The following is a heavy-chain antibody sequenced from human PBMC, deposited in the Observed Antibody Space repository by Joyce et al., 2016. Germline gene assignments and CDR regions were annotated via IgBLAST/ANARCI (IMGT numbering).Heavy chain of an antibody. J-gene: IGHJ4*02. CDR3: ARVNPSYGDYGFDR. CDR2: IFYSWGT. CDR1: GGSISDDYN. D-gene: IGHD4-17*01. Sequence: QVQLQESGPGLVKPSQTLSLTCCVSGGSISDDYNWAWIRQFPGKGLEWIAYIFYSWGTYYNPSLKSRVIMSVDTSKNQFALNLTSVTAADTAVYYCARVNPSYGDYGFDRWGQGTLVTVSS. V-gene: IGHV4-30-4*01.